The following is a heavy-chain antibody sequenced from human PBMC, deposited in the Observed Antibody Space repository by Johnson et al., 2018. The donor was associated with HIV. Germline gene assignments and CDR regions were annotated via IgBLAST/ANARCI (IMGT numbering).Heavy chain of an antibody. V-gene: IGHV3-49*04. J-gene: IGHJ3*02. CDR1: GFTFDDYA. Sequence: VQLVESGGGVVRPGGSLRLSCAASGFTFDDYAMSWVRQAPGKGLQWVGFIRSKAYGGTTEYAASVKGRFTISRDDSKSIAYLQMNSLRAEDTAIYYCARGQLWLLDDALDIWGQGTMVTVSS. D-gene: IGHD5-18*01. CDR2: IRSKAYGGTT. CDR3: ARGQLWLLDDALDI.